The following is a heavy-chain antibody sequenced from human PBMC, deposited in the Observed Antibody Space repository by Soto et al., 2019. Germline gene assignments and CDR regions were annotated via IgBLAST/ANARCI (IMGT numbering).Heavy chain of an antibody. Sequence: QVQLQESGPGLVKPSQTLSLTCTVSGGSISSGDYFWSWIRQPPGRGLEWVGYIYNTGATYNNPSLESRVTVLVDPSRNQFSLKLKSVTAADTAVYYCARGVSSPLYAFDFWGQGTLVTVSS. D-gene: IGHD2-2*01. CDR3: ARGVSSPLYAFDF. CDR2: IYNTGAT. CDR1: GGSISSGDYF. V-gene: IGHV4-30-4*01. J-gene: IGHJ4*02.